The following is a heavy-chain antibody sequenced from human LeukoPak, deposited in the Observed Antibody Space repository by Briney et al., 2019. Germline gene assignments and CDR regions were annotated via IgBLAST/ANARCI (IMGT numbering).Heavy chain of an antibody. J-gene: IGHJ4*02. CDR2: ISSSSSYI. CDR1: GFTFTSYS. V-gene: IGHV3-21*01. CDR3: APLGGYGGNSGGNSGY. D-gene: IGHD4-23*01. Sequence: GGSLRLSCAASGFTFTSYSMNWVRQAPGKGLEWVSSISSSSSYIYYADSVKGRFTISRDNAKNSLYLQMNSLRAEDTAVYYCAPLGGYGGNSGGNSGYWGQGTLVTVSS.